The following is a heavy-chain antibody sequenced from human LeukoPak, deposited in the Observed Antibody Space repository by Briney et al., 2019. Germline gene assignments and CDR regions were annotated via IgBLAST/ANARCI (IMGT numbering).Heavy chain of an antibody. Sequence: SETLSLTCTVTSGFVSSYYWSWIRQPPGKGLEWIAYIDYSGSTNYNPSLKSRLTISVDASKNQFSLKVSSVTAADTAVYYCARDRRRDLLHAYDIWGQGTLVTVSP. D-gene: IGHD1-26*01. V-gene: IGHV4-59*02. CDR3: ARDRRRDLLHAYDI. J-gene: IGHJ4*02. CDR2: IDYSGST. CDR1: SGFVSSYY.